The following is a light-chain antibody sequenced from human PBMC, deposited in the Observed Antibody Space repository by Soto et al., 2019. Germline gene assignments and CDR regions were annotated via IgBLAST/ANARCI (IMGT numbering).Light chain of an antibody. Sequence: QSALTQPASVAGSPGQSITISCTGTSADIGTYNLVSWYQQHPGKAPKLIIYEGTRRPSGVSNRFSGSKSGNTASLTISGLQAEDEAEYYCCSYAGSSTYVFGPGTKLTVL. CDR1: SADIGTYNL. V-gene: IGLV2-23*01. CDR3: CSYAGSSTYV. CDR2: EGT. J-gene: IGLJ1*01.